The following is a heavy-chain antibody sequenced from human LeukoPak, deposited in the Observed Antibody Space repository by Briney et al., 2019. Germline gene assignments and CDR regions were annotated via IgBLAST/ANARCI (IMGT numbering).Heavy chain of an antibody. CDR1: GFTVSNNY. Sequence: GGSLRLSCAVSGFTVSNNYMSWVRQAPGKGLEWVSVIYSGGSTYYADSVKGRFTISRDNAKNSLYLQMNSLRAEDTAVYYCARLPQRLLWFGELFQMWYFDYWGQGTLVTVSS. D-gene: IGHD3-10*01. V-gene: IGHV3-53*01. J-gene: IGHJ4*02. CDR2: IYSGGST. CDR3: ARLPQRLLWFGELFQMWYFDY.